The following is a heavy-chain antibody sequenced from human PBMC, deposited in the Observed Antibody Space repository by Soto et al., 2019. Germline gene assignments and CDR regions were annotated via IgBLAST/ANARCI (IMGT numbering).Heavy chain of an antibody. V-gene: IGHV1-8*01. CDR3: ARAYGSGSYGWFDP. D-gene: IGHD3-10*01. CDR1: GYTFTSYD. J-gene: IGHJ5*02. Sequence: GSFKVSCNASGYTFTSYDFNWVRQATGEGLEWMGWMNPNSGNTGYAQKFQGRVTMTRNTSIITAYMELSSLRSEDTAVYYCARAYGSGSYGWFDPWGQGTLVTVLL. CDR2: MNPNSGNT.